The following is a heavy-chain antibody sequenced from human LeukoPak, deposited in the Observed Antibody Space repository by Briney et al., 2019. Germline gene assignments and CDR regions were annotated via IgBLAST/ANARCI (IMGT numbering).Heavy chain of an antibody. CDR3: ARRGGSPLGAFDI. D-gene: IGHD1-26*01. Sequence: SETLSLTCTVSGGSISSYYWSWIRQPAGKGLEWIGRIYYSESANYNPSLRSRVAISVDTSKNQFSLKLSAVTAADTAVYYCARRGGSPLGAFDIWGQGTMVTVSS. V-gene: IGHV4-4*07. CDR2: IYYSESA. CDR1: GGSISSYY. J-gene: IGHJ3*02.